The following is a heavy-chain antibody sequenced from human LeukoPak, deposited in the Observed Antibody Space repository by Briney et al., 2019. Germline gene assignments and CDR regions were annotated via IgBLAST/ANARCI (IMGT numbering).Heavy chain of an antibody. Sequence: GRSLRLSCAASGSTFSSYAMHWVRQAPGRGLEWVAVISYDGRNKHHADSVKGRFTISGDNSKNTLYLQMNSLRADDTAVYYCARDGRNYYDKSGYYSALAYWGQGTLVTVSS. D-gene: IGHD3-22*01. CDR3: ARDGRNYYDKSGYYSALAY. V-gene: IGHV3-30*04. CDR1: GSTFSSYA. CDR2: ISYDGRNK. J-gene: IGHJ4*02.